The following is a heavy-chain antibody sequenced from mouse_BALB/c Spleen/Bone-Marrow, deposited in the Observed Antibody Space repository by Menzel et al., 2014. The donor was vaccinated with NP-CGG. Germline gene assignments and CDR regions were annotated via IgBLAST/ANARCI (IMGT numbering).Heavy chain of an antibody. CDR2: IDPYNGGP. Sequence: EVQLQQSGPELVKPGASVKVSCKASDYAFTTYNMYWVKQSHGKSLEWIGYIDPYNGGPSYNQKFKGKATLTVDKSSSTAYMHLNSLTSEDSAVYYCASEGVGYYAMDYWGQGTSVTVSS. D-gene: IGHD1-1*01. J-gene: IGHJ4*01. CDR3: ASEGVGYYAMDY. CDR1: DYAFTTYN. V-gene: IGHV1S135*01.